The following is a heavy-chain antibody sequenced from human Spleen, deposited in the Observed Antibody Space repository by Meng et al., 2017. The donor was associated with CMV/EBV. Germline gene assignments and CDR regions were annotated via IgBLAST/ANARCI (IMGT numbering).Heavy chain of an antibody. CDR3: ARGFRYYDSSGYEDWFDP. V-gene: IGHV1-2*02. D-gene: IGHD3-22*01. CDR1: FTGYC. Sequence: FTGYCMHWVRQAPVPGLGWMGWINPNSGGTNYARKFQGRVTMTRDTSISTAYMELSRLRSDDTAVYYCARGFRYYDSSGYEDWFDPWGQGTLVTVSS. CDR2: INPNSGGT. J-gene: IGHJ5*02.